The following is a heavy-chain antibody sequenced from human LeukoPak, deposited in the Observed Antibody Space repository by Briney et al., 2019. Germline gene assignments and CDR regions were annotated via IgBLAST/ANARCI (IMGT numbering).Heavy chain of an antibody. CDR3: AREDILTGYYPTFDY. D-gene: IGHD3-9*01. CDR1: GFTVSSNY. Sequence: GGSLRLSCAASGFTVSSNYMSWVRQAPGKGLEWVSVIYSGGSTYYADSVKGRFTISRDNSKNTLYLQMNSLRAEDTAVYYCAREDILTGYYPTFDYWGQGALVTASS. V-gene: IGHV3-53*01. J-gene: IGHJ4*02. CDR2: IYSGGST.